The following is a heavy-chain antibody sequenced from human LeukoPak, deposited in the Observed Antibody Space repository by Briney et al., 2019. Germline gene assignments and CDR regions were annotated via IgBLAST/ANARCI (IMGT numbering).Heavy chain of an antibody. J-gene: IGHJ4*02. CDR1: GYTFTSYD. CDR3: AVYYYDSSGYYSPFDY. Sequence: ASVKVSCKASGYTFTSYDINWVRQATGQGLELMGWMNPNSGNTGYAQKFQGRVTMTRNTSISTAYMELSSLRSEDTAVYYCAVYYYDSSGYYSPFDYWGQGTLVTVSS. D-gene: IGHD3-22*01. CDR2: MNPNSGNT. V-gene: IGHV1-8*01.